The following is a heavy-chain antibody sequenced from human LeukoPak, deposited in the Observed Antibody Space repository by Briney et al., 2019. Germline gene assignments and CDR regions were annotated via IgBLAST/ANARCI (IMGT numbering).Heavy chain of an antibody. J-gene: IGHJ6*02. CDR2: IYYSGST. CDR1: GGSISSYY. V-gene: IGHV4-59*01. CDR3: ARDRNYRRYYYGMDV. D-gene: IGHD1-7*01. Sequence: SETLPLTCTVSGGSISSYYWSWIRQPPGKGLEWIGYIYYSGSTNHNPSLKSRVTISVDTSKNQFSLKLSSVTAADTAVYYCARDRNYRRYYYGMDVWGQGTTVTVSS.